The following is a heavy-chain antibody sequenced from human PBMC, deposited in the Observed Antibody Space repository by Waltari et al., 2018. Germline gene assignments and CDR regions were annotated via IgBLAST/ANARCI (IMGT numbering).Heavy chain of an antibody. Sequence: QVQLVQSGAEAKKPGASVKVSCKASGYTFTGYYMHWVRQAPGQGLDWMGWINPNSGGTNYAQKFQGRVTMTRDTSISTAYMELSRLRSDDTAVYYCTRELGGRSDAFDIWGQGTMVTVSS. CDR2: INPNSGGT. CDR1: GYTFTGYY. D-gene: IGHD1-26*01. CDR3: TRELGGRSDAFDI. J-gene: IGHJ3*02. V-gene: IGHV1-2*02.